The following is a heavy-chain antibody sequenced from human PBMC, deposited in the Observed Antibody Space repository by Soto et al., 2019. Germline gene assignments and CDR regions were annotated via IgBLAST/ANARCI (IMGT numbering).Heavy chain of an antibody. Sequence: QLQLQESGPGLVKPSETLSLTCTVSGGSISSSSYYWGWIRQPPGKGLEWIGSIYYSGSTYYNPSLNSRVTISVDTSKNQFSLKLSSVTAADTAVYYCARPTYYDYIWGSSHAFDIWGQGTMVTVSS. D-gene: IGHD3-16*01. CDR2: IYYSGST. CDR1: GGSISSSSYY. J-gene: IGHJ3*02. CDR3: ARPTYYDYIWGSSHAFDI. V-gene: IGHV4-39*01.